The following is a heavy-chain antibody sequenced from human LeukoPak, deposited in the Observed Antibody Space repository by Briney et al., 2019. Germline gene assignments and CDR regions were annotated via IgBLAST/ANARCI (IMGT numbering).Heavy chain of an antibody. CDR3: AREGVDYYDSSGFEY. J-gene: IGHJ4*02. CDR2: IKQDGSEK. V-gene: IGHV3-7*01. Sequence: GGSLRLSCAASGFTFSSYWMSWVRQAPGKGLEWVANIKQDGSEKYYVDSVKGRFTISRDNAKNSLDLQMNSLRAEDTALYYCAREGVDYYDSSGFEYWGQGTLVTVSS. D-gene: IGHD3-22*01. CDR1: GFTFSSYW.